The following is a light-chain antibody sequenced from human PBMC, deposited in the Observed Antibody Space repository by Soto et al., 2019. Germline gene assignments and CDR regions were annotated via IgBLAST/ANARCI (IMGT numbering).Light chain of an antibody. CDR2: AAS. CDR1: QSISSTF. J-gene: IGKJ1*01. Sequence: EIVLTQSPDFLSLSPGERATLSCRASQSISSTFLAWYQQKPGQAPRLLIYAASSGAPGVPGRFSGSGSGTDFTLTISRLEPEDFAVYYCQHYGSSPPEITFGQGTKVDIK. CDR3: QHYGSSPPEIT. V-gene: IGKV3-20*01.